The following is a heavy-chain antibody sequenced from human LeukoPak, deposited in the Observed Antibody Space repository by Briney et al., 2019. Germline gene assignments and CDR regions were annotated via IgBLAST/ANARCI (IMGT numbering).Heavy chain of an antibody. Sequence: SVKVSCKASTYTFTSYDINWVRQATGHGLEWMGWMKPNSGNTGYAQKFQGRVTMPRNTSIRTAYMELSSLRSEDTAVYYCARSITMVRGVIVWFDPWGQGTLVTVSS. CDR3: ARSITMVRGVIVWFDP. J-gene: IGHJ5*02. CDR2: MKPNSGNT. V-gene: IGHV1-8*01. CDR1: TYTFTSYD. D-gene: IGHD3-10*01.